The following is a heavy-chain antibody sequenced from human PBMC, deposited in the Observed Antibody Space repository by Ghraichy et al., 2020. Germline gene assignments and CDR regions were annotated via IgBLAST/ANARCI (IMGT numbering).Heavy chain of an antibody. V-gene: IGHV3-73*01. CDR1: GFNFSGSA. CDR2: ISITTNNYAT. D-gene: IGHD5-24*01. J-gene: IGHJ3*02. CDR3: TTNRRDGYNVEASDI. Sequence: GESLNISCAASGFNFSGSAIHWVRQASGKGLEWVGSISITTNNYATSSAASVKDRFTLSRDDSKNTAYLQMGSLKTEDTAVYYCTTNRRDGYNVEASDIWGQGTMGTVSS.